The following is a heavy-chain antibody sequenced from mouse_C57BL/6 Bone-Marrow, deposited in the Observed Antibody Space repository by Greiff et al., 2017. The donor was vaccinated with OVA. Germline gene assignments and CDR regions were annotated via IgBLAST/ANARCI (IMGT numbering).Heavy chain of an antibody. J-gene: IGHJ1*03. D-gene: IGHD1-3*01. CDR2: IYPGSGST. Sequence: QVQLQQPGAELVKPGASVKMSCKASGYTFTSYWITWVKQRPGQCLEWIGDIYPGSGSTNYNEKFKSKATLTVDTSSSTAYMQHSSLTSEDSAVYYCARMIYCVYLFDVWGTGTTVTVSS. V-gene: IGHV1-55*01. CDR3: ARMIYCVYLFDV. CDR1: GYTFTSYW.